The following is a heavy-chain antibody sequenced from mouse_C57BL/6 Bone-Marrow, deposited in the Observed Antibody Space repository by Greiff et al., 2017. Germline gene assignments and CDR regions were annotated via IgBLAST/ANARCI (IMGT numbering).Heavy chain of an antibody. CDR2: INPNNGGT. J-gene: IGHJ4*01. CDR3: ASDDGGGMDY. D-gene: IGHD1-1*02. V-gene: IGHV1-26*01. CDR1: GYTFTDYY. Sequence: EVQLQQSGPELVKPGASVKISCKASGYTFTDYYMNWVKQSHGKSLEWIGDINPNNGGTSYNQKFKGKATLTVDKSSSTAYMELRSLTSEDSAVYYGASDDGGGMDYWGQGTSVTVSS.